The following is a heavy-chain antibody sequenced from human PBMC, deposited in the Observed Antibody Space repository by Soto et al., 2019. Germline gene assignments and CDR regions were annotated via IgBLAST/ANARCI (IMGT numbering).Heavy chain of an antibody. CDR3: ARDVHQIAWELLATHDY. Sequence: QVQLVESGGGVVQPGRSLRLSCAASGFIFSSYAIHWVRQAPGKGLEWVAVISNDGINKYYADSVKGRFTISRDNSKNPLYLQMNRLIAEDTAVYYCARDVHQIAWELLATHDYWGHGTLVPVSS. CDR1: GFIFSSYA. J-gene: IGHJ4*01. CDR2: ISNDGINK. V-gene: IGHV3-30-3*01. D-gene: IGHD1-26*01.